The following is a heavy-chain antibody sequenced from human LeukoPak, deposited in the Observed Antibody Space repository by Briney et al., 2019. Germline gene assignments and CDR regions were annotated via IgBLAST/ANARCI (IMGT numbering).Heavy chain of an antibody. CDR2: ISRSGST. D-gene: IGHD6-19*01. Sequence: PSETLSLTCAVYGGSFSGYYWSWIRQPPGKGLEWIGEISRSGSTNYNPSLERRVTISVDTSKNQSSLKLSSVTAADTAVYYCTREVYSSGRDGGYYYHMDVWGKGTTVIVSS. CDR1: GGSFSGYY. J-gene: IGHJ6*03. CDR3: TREVYSSGRDGGYYYHMDV. V-gene: IGHV4-34*01.